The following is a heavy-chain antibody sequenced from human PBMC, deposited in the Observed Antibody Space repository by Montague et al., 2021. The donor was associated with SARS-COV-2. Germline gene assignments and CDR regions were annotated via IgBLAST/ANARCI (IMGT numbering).Heavy chain of an antibody. D-gene: IGHD6-19*01. CDR2: IYYSEST. CDR3: ARVHFVSSGWYPDAFDT. Sequence: TLSLTCTVSGGSINSGGYYWSWIRQHPGKGLEWIGYIYYSESTXYKPSVESRLTISVDTSKNQFSLKLSSVTAADTAVYYCARVHFVSSGWYPDAFDTWGQGTMVTVSS. V-gene: IGHV4-31*03. CDR1: GGSINSGGYY. J-gene: IGHJ3*02.